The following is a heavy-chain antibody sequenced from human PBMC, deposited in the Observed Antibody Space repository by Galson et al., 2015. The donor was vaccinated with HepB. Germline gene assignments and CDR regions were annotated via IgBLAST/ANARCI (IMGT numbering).Heavy chain of an antibody. V-gene: IGHV3-23*01. Sequence: SLRLSCAASGFTFSSYTMNWVRQAPGKGLEWVSTITHSDSRTYYADSVKGRCTISRDNFKNTLYLQMNSLRAEDTAVYYCAKDSDSGYSYWDVWGQGTTVTVSS. CDR3: AKDSDSGYSYWDV. D-gene: IGHD1-26*01. J-gene: IGHJ6*02. CDR2: ITHSDSRT. CDR1: GFTFSSYT.